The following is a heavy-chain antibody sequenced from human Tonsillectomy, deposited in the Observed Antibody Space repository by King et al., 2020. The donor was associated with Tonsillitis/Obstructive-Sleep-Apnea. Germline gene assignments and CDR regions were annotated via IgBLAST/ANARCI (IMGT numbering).Heavy chain of an antibody. Sequence: VQLVESGGGLVKPGGSLRLSCAASGFTFSDYYMNWIRQAPGKGLEWVSYISSSGTTIYYADSVKGRFTISRDNAKSSLFLQMNKLRADDAAVYYCARDGEEGEGWFYPWGQGTMVTVSS. CDR1: GFTFSDYY. D-gene: IGHD3-10*01. V-gene: IGHV3-11*01. J-gene: IGHJ5*02. CDR3: ARDGEEGEGWFYP. CDR2: ISSSGTTI.